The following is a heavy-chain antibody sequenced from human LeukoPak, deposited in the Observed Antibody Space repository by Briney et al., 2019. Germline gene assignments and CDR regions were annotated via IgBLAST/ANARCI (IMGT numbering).Heavy chain of an antibody. CDR2: ISYSGST. CDR3: ARRGGYIYGYNC. CDR1: GGSISSSGYY. Sequence: SETLSLTCTVSGGSISSSGYYWGWIRQPPGKGLEWIGSISYSGSTYYNPSLRSRITISVDTSKNQFSLKLSSVTAADTAVYHCARRGGYIYGYNCWGQGTLVIVSS. D-gene: IGHD5-18*01. J-gene: IGHJ4*02. V-gene: IGHV4-39*01.